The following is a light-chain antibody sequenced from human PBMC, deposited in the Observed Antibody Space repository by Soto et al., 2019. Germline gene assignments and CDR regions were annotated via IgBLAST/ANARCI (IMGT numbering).Light chain of an antibody. CDR3: QQYGTSPET. CDR1: QSVGSSY. Sequence: EIVLTQSPGSLSLSPGERVTLSCRASQSVGSSYLAWYQQKPGQAPRLLIYGASNRATGTPDRFSGSGSGTDFTLTISRLEPEDFAVYYCQQYGTSPETFGQGTKVEIK. V-gene: IGKV3-20*01. J-gene: IGKJ1*01. CDR2: GAS.